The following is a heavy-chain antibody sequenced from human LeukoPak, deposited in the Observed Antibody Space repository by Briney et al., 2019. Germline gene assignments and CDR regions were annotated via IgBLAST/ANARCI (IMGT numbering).Heavy chain of an antibody. J-gene: IGHJ4*02. Sequence: GGSLRLSCAASGFTFSSYAMSWVRQAPGKGLEWVAFIRYDGSNKYYADSVKGRFTISRDNSKNTLYLQMNSLRAEDTAVYYCARDNREQQLVPPTFDYWGQGTLVTVSS. CDR1: GFTFSSYA. CDR3: ARDNREQQLVPPTFDY. V-gene: IGHV3-30*02. D-gene: IGHD6-13*01. CDR2: IRYDGSNK.